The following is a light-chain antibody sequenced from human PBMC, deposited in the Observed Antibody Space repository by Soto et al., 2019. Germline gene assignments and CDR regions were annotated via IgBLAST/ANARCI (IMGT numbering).Light chain of an antibody. V-gene: IGKV1-12*01. Sequence: DIQMTQSPSSVSASVGDRVTITCRASQDINSWLAWYQQKPGRAPKLLIYAASSLQSGVPSRFSGSESGTDFTLTISSLQPEDSATYYCQQANSFPFPFGPGTKVDIK. CDR2: AAS. J-gene: IGKJ3*01. CDR3: QQANSFPFP. CDR1: QDINSW.